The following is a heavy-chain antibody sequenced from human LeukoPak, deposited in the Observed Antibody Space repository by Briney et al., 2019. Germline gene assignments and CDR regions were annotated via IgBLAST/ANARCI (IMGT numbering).Heavy chain of an antibody. D-gene: IGHD4-23*01. V-gene: IGHV3-7*05. CDR1: VSTLNTYW. J-gene: IGHJ4*02. CDR2: LKQDGSDK. Sequence: GGSLRLSCAASVSTLNTYWMTWFRQTPGKGLEWVASLKQDGSDKYYVDSVKGRFTISRDNAENSLYLQMNSLRAEDTAVYYCARETRGTVGSYWGRGTLATVSS. CDR3: ARETRGTVGSY.